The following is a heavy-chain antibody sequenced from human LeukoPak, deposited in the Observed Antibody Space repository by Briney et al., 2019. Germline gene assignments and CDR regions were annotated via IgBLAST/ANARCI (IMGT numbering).Heavy chain of an antibody. CDR2: ICANDGNT. V-gene: IGHV3-23*01. CDR1: GLTFRNYA. CDR3: ARGSTYYDSSGQVPFDY. Sequence: GGSLRLSCAASGLTFRNYAMSWVRQAPGKGLEWVSVICANDGNTYYADAVKGRFTISRDNAKNSLYLQMNSLRAEDTAVYYCARGSTYYDSSGQVPFDYWGQGTLVTVYS. J-gene: IGHJ4*02. D-gene: IGHD3-22*01.